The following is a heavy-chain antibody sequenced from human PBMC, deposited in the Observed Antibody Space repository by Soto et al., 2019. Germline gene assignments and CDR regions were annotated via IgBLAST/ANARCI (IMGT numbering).Heavy chain of an antibody. CDR2: IYHSGST. D-gene: IGHD6-6*01. CDR1: GYSIRNGYY. Sequence: SETLSLTCTVSGYSIRNGYYWGWIRQPPGKGLEWIGTIYHSGSTYYNPSLKSRVTISVDTSKNQFSLKLSSVTAADTAVYYCAREYSSSSYWFDPWGQGTLVTVLL. V-gene: IGHV4-38-2*02. CDR3: AREYSSSSYWFDP. J-gene: IGHJ5*02.